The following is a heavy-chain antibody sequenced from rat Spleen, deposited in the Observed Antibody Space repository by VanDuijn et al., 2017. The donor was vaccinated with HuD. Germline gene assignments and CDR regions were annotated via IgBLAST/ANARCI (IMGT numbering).Heavy chain of an antibody. CDR1: GFIFNNYW. D-gene: IGHD1-10*01. CDR3: ARHGLYNNYGWFAY. CDR2: ITTTGGST. J-gene: IGHJ3*01. Sequence: EVQLVESGGGLVQPGRSLKLSCVASGFIFNNYWMTWIRQAPGKGLEWVASITTTGGSTYYPDSVKGRFTISRDNAKSALYLQMNSLRSEDTASYYCARHGLYNNYGWFAYWGQGTLVTVSS. V-gene: IGHV5-31*01.